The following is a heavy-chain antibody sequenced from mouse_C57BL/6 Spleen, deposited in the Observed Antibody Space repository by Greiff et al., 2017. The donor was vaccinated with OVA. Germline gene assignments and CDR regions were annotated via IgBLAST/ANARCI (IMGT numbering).Heavy chain of an antibody. CDR2: IWSDGST. V-gene: IGHV2-6-1*01. J-gene: IGHJ4*01. D-gene: IGHD2-2*01. CDR3: ARHGGYLYYYAMDY. CDR1: GFSLTSYG. Sequence: VKLMESGPGLVAPSQSLSITCTVSGFSLTSYGVHWVRQPPGKGLEWLVVIWSDGSTTYNSALKSRLSISKDNSKSQVFLKMNSLQTDDTAMYYCARHGGYLYYYAMDYWGQGTSVTVSS.